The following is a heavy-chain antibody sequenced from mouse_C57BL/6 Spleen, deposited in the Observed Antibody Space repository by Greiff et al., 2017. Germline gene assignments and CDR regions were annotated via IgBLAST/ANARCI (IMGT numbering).Heavy chain of an antibody. CDR2: IDPSDSYT. D-gene: IGHD2-12*01. CDR3: ARDTTRAMYY. V-gene: IGHV1-69*01. Sequence: QVQLQQPGAELVMPGASVKLSCKASGYTFTSYWMHWVKQRPGQGLEWIGEIDPSDSYTNYNQKFKGKSTLTVDKSSSTAYMQIGSLTSEDSAVYYCARDTTRAMYYSGQGTS. CDR1: GYTFTSYW. J-gene: IGHJ4*01.